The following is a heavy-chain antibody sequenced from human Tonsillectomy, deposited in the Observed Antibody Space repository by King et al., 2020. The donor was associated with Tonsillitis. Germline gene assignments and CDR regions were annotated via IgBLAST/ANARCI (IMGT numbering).Heavy chain of an antibody. CDR3: TRIAAPEYGDYGDY. CDR2: IRSKANSYAT. D-gene: IGHD4-17*01. J-gene: IGHJ4*02. Sequence: VQLVESGGGLVQPGGSLKLSCAASGFTFSGSAMHWVRQASGKGLEWVGRIRSKANSYATAYAATVKGRFIISRDDSKNTMYLRMNSVKTEDTAVYYCTRIAAPEYGDYGDYWGQGTLVTVSS. V-gene: IGHV3-73*02. CDR1: GFTFSGSA.